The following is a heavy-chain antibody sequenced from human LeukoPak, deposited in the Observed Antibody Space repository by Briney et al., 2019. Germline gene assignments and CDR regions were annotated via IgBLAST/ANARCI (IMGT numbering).Heavy chain of an antibody. V-gene: IGHV3-7*04. J-gene: IGHJ3*02. CDR3: ARGGAPHAFDI. Sequence: QTGGSLRLSCAASGFTFSSYGMHWVRQAPGKGLEWVASIKQDGSEKYYVDSVKGRFTISRDEAKNSLYLQMNSLRAEDTAVYYCARGGAPHAFDIWGQGTMVTVSS. CDR2: IKQDGSEK. CDR1: GFTFSSYG. D-gene: IGHD1-26*01.